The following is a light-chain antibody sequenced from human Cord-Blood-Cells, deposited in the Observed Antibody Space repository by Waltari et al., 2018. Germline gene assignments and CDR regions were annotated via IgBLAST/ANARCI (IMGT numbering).Light chain of an antibody. V-gene: IGKV3-20*01. J-gene: IGKJ2*01. CDR1: QSVSSSY. Sequence: EIVLTQSPGTLSLSPGERATLSCRASQSVSSSYLAWYQQKPGQAPRLLIYGASSRATGIPDRCSGRGSGTDFTLTISRREPEDCAVYYCQQYGSSPMYTFGQGTKLEIK. CDR2: GAS. CDR3: QQYGSSPMYT.